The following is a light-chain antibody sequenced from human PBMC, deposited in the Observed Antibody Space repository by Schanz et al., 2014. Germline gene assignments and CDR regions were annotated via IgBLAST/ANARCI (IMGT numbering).Light chain of an antibody. Sequence: QSALTQPPSASGSPGLSVTISCTGTSSDVGGYNFVSWYQQHPGKAPKLMIYEVSNRPSGVPDRFSGSKSGNTASLTVSGLQAEDEADYYCSSYAGSNFVVFGGGTKLTVL. J-gene: IGLJ2*01. CDR3: SSYAGSNFVV. CDR2: EVS. CDR1: SSDVGGYNF. V-gene: IGLV2-8*01.